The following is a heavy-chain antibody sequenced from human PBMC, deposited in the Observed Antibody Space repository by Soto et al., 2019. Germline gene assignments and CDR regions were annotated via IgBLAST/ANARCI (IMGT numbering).Heavy chain of an antibody. CDR3: ARFEGRILFY. CDR2: ISKSGDSI. CDR1: GFNFSDFY. V-gene: IGHV3-11*01. J-gene: IGHJ4*02. Sequence: PGGSLRLSCVASGFNFSDFYMTWIRQTPGKGLEWVSYISKSGDSIYSADSVKGRFTISRDNAKNSLYLQMNSLRAEDTAVYYCARFEGRILFYWGQGTLVTVSS.